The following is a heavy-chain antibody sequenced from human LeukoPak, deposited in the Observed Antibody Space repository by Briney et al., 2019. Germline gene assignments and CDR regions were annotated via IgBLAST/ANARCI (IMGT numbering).Heavy chain of an antibody. V-gene: IGHV3-21*01. CDR2: ISSSTTYI. D-gene: IGHD1-26*01. CDR1: GFKFTSCT. CDR3: TRQAILGAAFDY. Sequence: PGGSLRLSCVASGFKFTSCTMNWVRQAPGKGLEWVASISSSTTYIYYGDSMKGRFTVSRDNANNSLFLHMTSLSAEDTAVYYCTRQAILGAAFDYWGHGTLVTVSS. J-gene: IGHJ4*01.